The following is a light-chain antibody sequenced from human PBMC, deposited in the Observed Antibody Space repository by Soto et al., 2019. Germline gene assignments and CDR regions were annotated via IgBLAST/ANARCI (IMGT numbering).Light chain of an antibody. CDR3: TSYTSSITYV. CDR2: DVS. V-gene: IGLV2-14*03. Sequence: QSVLTQPASVSGSPGQSITISCTGTSSVVGGYNFVSWYQHHPGKAPKLIIYDVSNRPSGVSNRFSGSKSGNTASLTISGLQAEDEADYYCTSYTSSITYVFRTGTKVPVL. J-gene: IGLJ1*01. CDR1: SSVVGGYNF.